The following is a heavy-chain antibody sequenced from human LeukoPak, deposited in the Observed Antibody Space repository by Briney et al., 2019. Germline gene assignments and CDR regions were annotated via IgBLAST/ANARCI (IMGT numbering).Heavy chain of an antibody. V-gene: IGHV3-23*01. CDR2: LSGSGGST. J-gene: IGHJ6*03. CDR1: GFTFSSYA. CDR3: AKSPEVIYYYYYMDV. D-gene: IGHD3-22*01. Sequence: PGGSLRLSCAASGFTFSSYAMSWVRQAPGKGREWVSALSGSGGSTYYADSVKGRFTISRDNSKNTLYLQMNSLRAEDTAVYYCAKSPEVIYYYYYMDVWGKGTTVTVSS.